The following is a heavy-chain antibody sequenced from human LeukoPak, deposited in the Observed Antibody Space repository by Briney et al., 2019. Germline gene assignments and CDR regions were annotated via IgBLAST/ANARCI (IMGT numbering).Heavy chain of an antibody. Sequence: GPVKVSCKASGYTFTGYYMHWVRQAPGQGLEWMGWINPNSGGTNYAQKFQGRVTMTRDTSISTAYMELSRLRSDDTAVYYCARERFLEWLFGYGMDVWGQGTTVTVSS. D-gene: IGHD3-3*01. CDR3: ARERFLEWLFGYGMDV. J-gene: IGHJ6*02. CDR1: GYTFTGYY. V-gene: IGHV1-2*02. CDR2: INPNSGGT.